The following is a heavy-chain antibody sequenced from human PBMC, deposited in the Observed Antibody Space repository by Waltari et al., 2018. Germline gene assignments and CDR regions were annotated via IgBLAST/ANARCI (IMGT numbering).Heavy chain of an antibody. CDR3: AREKVAALYGMDV. D-gene: IGHD6-25*01. V-gene: IGHV4-39*01. CDR1: VGSISSTSYF. Sequence: QMQLQESGPGLVKPSETLSLTCPVSVGSISSTSYFWAWIRKPPGMGLEWIGSFYYGGNTYYNPSLNSRVTISVDKSKNQFSLNLSSVTTADTSVYYCAREKVAALYGMDVWGQGTTVIVSS. J-gene: IGHJ6*02. CDR2: FYYGGNT.